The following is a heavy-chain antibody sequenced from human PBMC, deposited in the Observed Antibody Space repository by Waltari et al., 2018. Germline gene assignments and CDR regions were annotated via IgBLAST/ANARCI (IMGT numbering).Heavy chain of an antibody. CDR2: IYYSGST. CDR1: GGSISSYY. J-gene: IGHJ5*02. D-gene: IGHD4-4*01. CDR3: ARLCDYSNYRWFDP. V-gene: IGHV4-59*08. Sequence: QVQLQESGPGLVKPSETLSLTCTVSGGSISSYYWSWIRQPPGKGLEWIGYIYYSGSTNYNPSLKSRVTISVDTSKNQFSLKLSSVTAADTAVYYCARLCDYSNYRWFDPWGQGTLVTVSS.